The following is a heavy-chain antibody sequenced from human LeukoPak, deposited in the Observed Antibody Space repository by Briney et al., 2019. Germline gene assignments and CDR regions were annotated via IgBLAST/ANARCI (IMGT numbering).Heavy chain of an antibody. J-gene: IGHJ5*02. D-gene: IGHD3-22*01. V-gene: IGHV4-30-4*01. CDR2: MYYSGST. CDR1: GGSISSGDYY. CDR3: ARPYYYDSRIDP. Sequence: PSETLSLTCTVSGGSISSGDYYWSWIRQPPGKGLEWIAYMYYSGSTYYNPSLKSRVTMSADTSKNQFSLKLSSVTAADTAVYYCARPYYYDSRIDPWGQGNLVTVSS.